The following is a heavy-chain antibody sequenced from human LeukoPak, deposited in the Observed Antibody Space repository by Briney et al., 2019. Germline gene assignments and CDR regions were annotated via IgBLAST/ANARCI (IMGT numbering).Heavy chain of an antibody. Sequence: GGSLRLSCAASGFTFSSYSMNWVRQAPGKGLEWVSSISSSSSYIYYADSVKGRFTISRDNAKNSLYLQMNGLRAEDTAVYYCARDFWGAYRVDYFDYWGQGTLVTVSS. J-gene: IGHJ4*02. CDR3: ARDFWGAYRVDYFDY. CDR1: GFTFSSYS. CDR2: ISSSSSYI. D-gene: IGHD3-3*01. V-gene: IGHV3-21*01.